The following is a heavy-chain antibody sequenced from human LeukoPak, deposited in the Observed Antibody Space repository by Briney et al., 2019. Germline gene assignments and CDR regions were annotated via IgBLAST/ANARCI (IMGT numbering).Heavy chain of an antibody. CDR3: ARDPRTEWSIVRFDY. Sequence: ASVKVSCKASGYTFTGYYMHWVRQAPGQGLEWMGRINPNSGGTNYAQKFQGRVTMTRDTSISTAYMELSRLRSDDTAVYYCARDPRTEWSIVRFDYWGQGTLVTVSS. J-gene: IGHJ4*02. V-gene: IGHV1-2*06. D-gene: IGHD3-3*01. CDR1: GYTFTGYY. CDR2: INPNSGGT.